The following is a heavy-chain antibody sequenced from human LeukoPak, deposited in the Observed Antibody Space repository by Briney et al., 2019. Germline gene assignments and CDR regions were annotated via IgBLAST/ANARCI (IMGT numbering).Heavy chain of an antibody. J-gene: IGHJ5*02. D-gene: IGHD3-22*01. V-gene: IGHV4-59*11. CDR1: GGSFTSHY. CDR3: ARAFTYYYDLPFDP. Sequence: PSETLSLTCTVSGGSFTSHYGSGVRQPPGKRLEWIGYIYYSGTTDYNPSLKSRVTISVDTSKNQFSLKLSSVTAADTAVYYCARAFTYYYDLPFDPWGQGTLVTVSS. CDR2: IYYSGTT.